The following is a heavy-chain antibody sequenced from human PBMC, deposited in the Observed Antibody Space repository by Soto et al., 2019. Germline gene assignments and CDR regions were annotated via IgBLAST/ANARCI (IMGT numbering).Heavy chain of an antibody. J-gene: IGHJ6*02. CDR3: AKDRSPRYGMDV. CDR2: ISYDGSNK. Sequence: QVQLVESGGGVVQPGRSLRLSCAASGFTFSSYGMHWVRQAPGKGLEWVAVISYDGSNKYYADSVKGRFTISRDNSKNTLYLQMNSLRAEDTAVYYCAKDRSPRYGMDVWGQGTTVTVSS. V-gene: IGHV3-30*18. CDR1: GFTFSSYG.